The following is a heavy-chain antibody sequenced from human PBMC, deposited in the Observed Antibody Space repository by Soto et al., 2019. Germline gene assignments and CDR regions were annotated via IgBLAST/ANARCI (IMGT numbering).Heavy chain of an antibody. CDR3: ARGIGYCSSINCYSSRRLRFDS. CDR2: VNHSGTT. D-gene: IGHD2-2*01. V-gene: IGHV4-34*01. CDR1: GGSFSGYY. J-gene: IGHJ4*02. Sequence: SETLSLTGAVYGGSFSGYYWNWIRQCPEEGLEWIGEVNHSGTTYYNPSLKTRVTISVHTPKNQFSLKMSSVTAADTAVYYCARGIGYCSSINCYSSRRLRFDSWGQGTLVTVSS.